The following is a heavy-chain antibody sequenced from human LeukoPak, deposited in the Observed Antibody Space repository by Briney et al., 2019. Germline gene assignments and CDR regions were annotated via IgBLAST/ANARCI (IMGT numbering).Heavy chain of an antibody. CDR2: IIPIFGTA. CDR3: ARSLLPYSSSWYNFDY. D-gene: IGHD6-13*01. CDR1: GGTFSSYA. J-gene: IGHJ4*02. V-gene: IGHV1-69*05. Sequence: ASVKVSCEASGGTFSSYAISWVRQAPGQGLEWMGGIIPIFGTANYAQKFQGRVTITTDESTSTAYMELSSLRSEDTAVYYCARSLLPYSSSWYNFDYWGQGTLVTVSS.